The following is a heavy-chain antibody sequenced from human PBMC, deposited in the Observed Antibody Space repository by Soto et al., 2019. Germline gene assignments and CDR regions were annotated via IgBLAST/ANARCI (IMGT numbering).Heavy chain of an antibody. D-gene: IGHD6-13*01. V-gene: IGHV3-21*01. J-gene: IGHJ6*02. CDR3: ARDPAADGYYGMDV. CDR1: EFSFSTYN. Sequence: EVQLVESGGGLVKPGGSLRLSCVASEFSFSTYNMNWVRQAPGKGLGWVSFISSTSSHIHYADSVKGRFTISRDNAKNSLYLQMHSMRAEDTAVYYCARDPAADGYYGMDVWGQGTTVTVSS. CDR2: ISSTSSHI.